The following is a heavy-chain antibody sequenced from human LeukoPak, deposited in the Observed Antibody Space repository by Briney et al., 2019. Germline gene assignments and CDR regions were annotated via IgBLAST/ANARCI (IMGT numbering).Heavy chain of an antibody. CDR1: GGSFSGYY. V-gene: IGHV4-34*01. CDR2: INHSGST. CDR3: ARVNGDGNYYDSSGYYRRPYYFDY. Sequence: SETLSLTCAVYGGSFSGYYWSWIRQPPGKGLEWIGEINHSGSTNYNPSLKSRVTISVDTSKNQFSLKLSSVTAADTAVYYCARVNGDGNYYDSSGYYRRPYYFDYWGQGTLVTVSS. D-gene: IGHD3-22*01. J-gene: IGHJ4*02.